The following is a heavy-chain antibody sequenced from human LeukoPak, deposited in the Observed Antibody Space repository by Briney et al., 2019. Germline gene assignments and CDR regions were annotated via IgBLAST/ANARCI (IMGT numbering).Heavy chain of an antibody. CDR1: GYTFTGYY. Sequence: ASVKVSCKAPGYTFTGYYMHWVRQAPGQGLEWMGWINPNSGGTNYAQKFQGRVTMTRDTSISTAYMELSRLRSDDTAVYYCARLEVRGVILKYNWLDPWGQGTLVTVSS. V-gene: IGHV1-2*02. D-gene: IGHD3-10*01. CDR2: INPNSGGT. J-gene: IGHJ5*02. CDR3: ARLEVRGVILKYNWLDP.